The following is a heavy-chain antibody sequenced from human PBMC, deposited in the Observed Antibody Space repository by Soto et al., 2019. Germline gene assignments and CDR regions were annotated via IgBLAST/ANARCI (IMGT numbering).Heavy chain of an antibody. CDR2: IWYDGSNK. V-gene: IGHV3-33*01. J-gene: IGHJ4*02. CDR3: ARGGVEYSSSYFDY. Sequence: GGSLRLSCAASGFTFSSYGMHWVRQAPGKGLEWVEVIWYDGSNKYYAVSVKGRFTISRDNSKNPLYLQMNSLRAEDTAVYYCARGGVEYSSSYFDYWGQGTLVTVSS. CDR1: GFTFSSYG. D-gene: IGHD6-6*01.